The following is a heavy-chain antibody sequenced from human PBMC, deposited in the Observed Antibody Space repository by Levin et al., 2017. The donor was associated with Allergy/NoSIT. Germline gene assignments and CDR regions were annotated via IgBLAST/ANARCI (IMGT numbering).Heavy chain of an antibody. D-gene: IGHD2-15*01. J-gene: IGHJ6*03. CDR2: MNPNSGNT. V-gene: IGHV1-8*01. CDR1: GYTFTSYD. CDR3: SRTCSGGSCYYYYYYMDV. Sequence: ASVKVPCKASGYTFTSYDINWVRQATGQGLEWMGWMNPNSGNTGYAQKFQGRVTMTRNTSISTAYMELSSLRSEDTAVYYCSRTCSGGSCYYYYYYMDVWGKGTTVTVSS.